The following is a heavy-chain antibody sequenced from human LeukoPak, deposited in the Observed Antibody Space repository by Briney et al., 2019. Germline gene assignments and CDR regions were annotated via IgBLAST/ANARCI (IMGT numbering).Heavy chain of an antibody. CDR2: INHSGST. V-gene: IGHV4-39*07. Sequence: PSETLSLTCTVSGGSISSGGYYWSWIRQPPGKGLEWIGEINHSGSTNYNPSLKSRVTISVDTSKNQFSLKLSSVTAADTAVYYCARLLPTVVTHYYYYYYMDVWGKGTTVTVSS. D-gene: IGHD4-23*01. CDR3: ARLLPTVVTHYYYYYYMDV. J-gene: IGHJ6*03. CDR1: GGSISSGGYY.